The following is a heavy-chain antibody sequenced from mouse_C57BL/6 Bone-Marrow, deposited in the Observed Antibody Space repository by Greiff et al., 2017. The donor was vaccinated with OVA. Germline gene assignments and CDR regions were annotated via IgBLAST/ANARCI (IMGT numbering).Heavy chain of an antibody. CDR1: GFTFSSYA. V-gene: IGHV5-4*01. CDR3: ARVRFAD. J-gene: IGHJ3*01. CDR2: ISDGGSYT. Sequence: EVQLVESGGGLVKPGGSLKLSCAASGFTFSSYAMSWVRQTPEKRLEWVATISDGGSYTYYPDNVKGRFTISRDNAKNNLYLQMSHLKSEDTAMYYCARVRFADWGQGTLVTVSA.